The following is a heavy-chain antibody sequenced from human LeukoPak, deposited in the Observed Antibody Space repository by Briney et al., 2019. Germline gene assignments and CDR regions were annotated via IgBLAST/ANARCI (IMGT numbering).Heavy chain of an antibody. V-gene: IGHV3-7*01. CDR1: GFTISDSW. J-gene: IGHJ6*02. CDR3: ATYTHWVAGDV. Sequence: GGSLRLSCAASGFTISDSWMSWVRQAPGKGLEWVANMNQDGSEKDYVDPVKGRFTISRDNARNSLYLQMGSLRAEDTAVYYCATYTHWVAGDVWGQGTTVTVSS. D-gene: IGHD3-16*01. CDR2: MNQDGSEK.